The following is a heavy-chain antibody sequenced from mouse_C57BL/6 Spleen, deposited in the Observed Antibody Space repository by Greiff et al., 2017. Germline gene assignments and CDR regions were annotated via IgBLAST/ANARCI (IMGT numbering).Heavy chain of an antibody. J-gene: IGHJ4*01. CDR2: IWSGGST. CDR1: GFSLTSYG. CDR3: ARRGVVARYYAMDY. D-gene: IGHD1-1*01. V-gene: IGHV2-2*01. Sequence: VQGVESGPGLVQPSQSLSITCTVSGFSLTSYGVHWVRQSPGKGLEWLGVIWSGGSTDYNAAFISRLSISKDNSKSQVFFKMNSLQADDTAIYYCARRGVVARYYAMDYWGQGTSVTVSS.